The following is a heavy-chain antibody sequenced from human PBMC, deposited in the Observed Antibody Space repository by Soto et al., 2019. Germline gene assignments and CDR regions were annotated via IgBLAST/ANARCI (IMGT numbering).Heavy chain of an antibody. CDR3: TRNQVKADY. D-gene: IGHD3-22*01. CDR2: IKQDGSTK. CDR1: GFTFSDLW. J-gene: IGHJ4*02. Sequence: GGSLRLSCAASGFTFSDLWMSWVRQAPGKGLEWVANIKQDGSTKNYVDSVKGRFTISRDNAKSLLYLQMNSLRVEDTVVYYCTRNQVKADYWGQETLVTFSS. V-gene: IGHV3-7*01.